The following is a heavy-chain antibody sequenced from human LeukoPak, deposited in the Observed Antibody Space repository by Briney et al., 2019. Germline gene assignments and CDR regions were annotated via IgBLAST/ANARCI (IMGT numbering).Heavy chain of an antibody. CDR2: IYYSGST. V-gene: IGHV4-39*02. J-gene: IGHJ4*02. D-gene: IGHD6-13*01. Sequence: SETLSLTCTVSGGSISSSSYYWGWIRQPPGKGLEWIGSIYYSGSTYYNPSLKSRVTISVDTSKNQFSLKLSSVTAADTAVYYCAREGYSSSWYPNWGQGTLVTVFS. CDR1: GGSISSSSYY. CDR3: AREGYSSSWYPN.